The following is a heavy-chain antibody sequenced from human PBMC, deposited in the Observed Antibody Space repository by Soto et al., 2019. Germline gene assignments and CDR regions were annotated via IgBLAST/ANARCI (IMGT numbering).Heavy chain of an antibody. CDR2: IKSDGRST. CDR3: ARSDWFDP. CDR1: GFTFSGHW. J-gene: IGHJ5*02. V-gene: IGHV3-74*01. Sequence: ARRLSCASSGFTFSGHWMHWVRQAPGKGLVWVSRIKSDGRSTSYADSVKGRFTVSRDNAKNTLYLQMNSLRAEDTAVYYCARSDWFDPWGQGTLVPVSP.